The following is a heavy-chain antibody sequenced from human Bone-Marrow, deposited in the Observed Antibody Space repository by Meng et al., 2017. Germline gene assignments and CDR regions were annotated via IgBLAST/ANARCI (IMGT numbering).Heavy chain of an antibody. Sequence: ASVKVSCKASGYTFTSYGISWVRQVPGQGLEWMGWISAYNGNTNYAQKLQGRVTMTTDTSTSTAYMELRSLRSDDTAVYYCARSNYDILTGYYIWWFGPWGQGTLVTVSS. J-gene: IGHJ5*02. CDR1: GYTFTSYG. D-gene: IGHD3-9*01. CDR2: ISAYNGNT. CDR3: ARSNYDILTGYYIWWFGP. V-gene: IGHV1-18*01.